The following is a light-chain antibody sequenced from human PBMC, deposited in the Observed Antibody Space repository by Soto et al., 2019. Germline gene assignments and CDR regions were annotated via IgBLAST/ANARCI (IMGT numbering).Light chain of an antibody. CDR1: STDFVSYNR. CDR3: ETWDSGLSAVV. J-gene: IGLJ2*01. Sequence: QSALTQPPSVSGSPGQSVTISCTGTSTDFVSYNRVSWYQQPPGTAPKLMIYEVSKRPSGVPDRFSGSKSGNTASLTISGLQAADEADYYCETWDSGLSAVVFGGGTKLTVL. CDR2: EVS. V-gene: IGLV2-18*01.